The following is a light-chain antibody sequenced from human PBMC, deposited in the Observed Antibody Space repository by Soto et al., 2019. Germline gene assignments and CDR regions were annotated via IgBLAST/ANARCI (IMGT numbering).Light chain of an antibody. V-gene: IGKV3D-20*02. J-gene: IGKJ1*01. CDR3: QQRADWWT. Sequence: EICWTQPPGPLHCPPGERATPACRASQSVNKAYLVWYQVKPGQAPRLLIYGASSRATGIPDRFSGSGSGTDFTLTISSLDPEDFAVYYCQQRADWWTFGQGTKVDIK. CDR2: GAS. CDR1: QSVNKAY.